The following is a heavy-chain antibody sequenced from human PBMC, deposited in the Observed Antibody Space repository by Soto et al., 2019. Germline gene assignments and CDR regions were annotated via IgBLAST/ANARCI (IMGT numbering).Heavy chain of an antibody. D-gene: IGHD5-18*01. J-gene: IGHJ4*01. Sequence: QVQLVQSGPEAKKPGASVRVYCKASGYSFESYALHWVRLAPGQRPEWMGWINVANGNATYSQKFQGRVTFTRDTSASTAYMALSSLSSADTAVYYCARGDSYGYLYDLEYWGLGTLVTDSS. CDR2: INVANGNA. V-gene: IGHV1-3*01. CDR3: ARGDSYGYLYDLEY. CDR1: GYSFESYA.